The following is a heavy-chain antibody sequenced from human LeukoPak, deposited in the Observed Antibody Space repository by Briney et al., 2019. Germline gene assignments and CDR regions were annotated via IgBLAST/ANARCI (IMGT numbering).Heavy chain of an antibody. CDR1: GFALSSYW. CDR2: INSDGSTT. J-gene: IGHJ4*02. D-gene: IGHD2-2*02. CDR3: ATRDYTSSKY. V-gene: IGHV3-74*01. Sequence: GGSLRLSCAASGFALSSYWMHWVRQAPGEGLVWVSDINSDGSTTRYADSVKGRFTISRDNAKNTLYLQMNSLRAEDTAVYYCATRDYTSSKYWGQGTLVTVSS.